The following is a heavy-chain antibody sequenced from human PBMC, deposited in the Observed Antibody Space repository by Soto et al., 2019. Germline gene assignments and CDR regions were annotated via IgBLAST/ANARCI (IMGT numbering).Heavy chain of an antibody. CDR3: ARIGGYHGPLDY. CDR1: GVSISSYF. Sequence: PSETLSLTCSVSGVSISSYFWSRIRQPPGRGLEWIGYTYHRGSTNYSPSLKSRVAISLDTSENQFSLKVSSVTAADTAVYYCARIGGYHGPLDYWGQGTPVTVSS. D-gene: IGHD3-16*02. CDR2: TYHRGST. V-gene: IGHV4-59*01. J-gene: IGHJ4*02.